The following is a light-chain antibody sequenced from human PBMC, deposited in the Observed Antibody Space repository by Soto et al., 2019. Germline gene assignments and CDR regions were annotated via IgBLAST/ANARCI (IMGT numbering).Light chain of an antibody. Sequence: DIQMTQSPSSLSASVGDRVTITCRASQSINNYLNWYQQKPGKAPKLLIYAASSLQSGVPSRFSGSGSGTDFTLTISSLQPEDFATYFCRQSYTTWTFGQGTKVDIK. CDR2: AAS. CDR3: RQSYTTWT. CDR1: QSINNY. J-gene: IGKJ1*01. V-gene: IGKV1-39*01.